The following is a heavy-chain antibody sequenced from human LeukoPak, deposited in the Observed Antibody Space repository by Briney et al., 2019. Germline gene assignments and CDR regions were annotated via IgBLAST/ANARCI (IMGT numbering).Heavy chain of an antibody. J-gene: IGHJ4*02. Sequence: PSETLSLTCTVSGGSISPYYRAWFRQPPGQGLKYIGDIYHTGTTSYSPSLQSRVTISLDTSQNQFSLRLSSVTAADAAIYYCARLRAYKTTHQFYFDYWGQGTLVTVFS. CDR1: GGSISPYY. CDR2: IYHTGTT. CDR3: ARLRAYKTTHQFYFDY. V-gene: IGHV4-59*08. D-gene: IGHD3-16*01.